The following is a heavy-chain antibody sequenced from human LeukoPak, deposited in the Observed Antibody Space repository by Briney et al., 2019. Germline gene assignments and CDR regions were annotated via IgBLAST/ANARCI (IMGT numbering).Heavy chain of an antibody. J-gene: IGHJ5*02. CDR1: GYTFTDYY. V-gene: IGHV1-69-2*01. Sequence: ASVKISCKVSGYTFTDYYMHWVQQAPGKGLEWMGLVDPEDGETIYAEKFQGRVTITADTSTDTAYMELSSLRSEDTAVYYCATGGIAAAGTGNWFDPRGQGTLVTVSS. D-gene: IGHD6-13*01. CDR2: VDPEDGET. CDR3: ATGGIAAAGTGNWFDP.